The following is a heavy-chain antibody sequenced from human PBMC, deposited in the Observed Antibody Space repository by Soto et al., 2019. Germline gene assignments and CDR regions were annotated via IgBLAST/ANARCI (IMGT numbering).Heavy chain of an antibody. J-gene: IGHJ4*02. Sequence: PGGSLRLSCAASGFTFSSYDMHWVRLAPGKGLEWVTSISANGGITDYADSVKGRFTISRDNFQNILSLQMDSLRGDDTALYFCAKDKYTDSVRKVWFFDYWGRGTLVTVSS. CDR3: AKDKYTDSVRKVWFFDY. D-gene: IGHD3-9*01. CDR1: GFTFSSYD. CDR2: ISANGGIT. V-gene: IGHV3-23*01.